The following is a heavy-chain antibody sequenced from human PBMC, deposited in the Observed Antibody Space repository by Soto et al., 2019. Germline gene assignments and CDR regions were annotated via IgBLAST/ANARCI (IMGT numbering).Heavy chain of an antibody. CDR3: ARAGRQSTLHCSSTSCYFDY. V-gene: IGHV3-20*04. D-gene: IGHD2-2*01. Sequence: SGGSLRLSCVVSGFSFSSVWMTWVRQAPGRGLEWVSGINWNGGSTDYADSVKGRFTISRDNAKNSLYLQMNSLRAEDTAFYYCARAGRQSTLHCSSTSCYFDYWGQGTLVTVSS. J-gene: IGHJ4*02. CDR1: GFSFSSVW. CDR2: INWNGGST.